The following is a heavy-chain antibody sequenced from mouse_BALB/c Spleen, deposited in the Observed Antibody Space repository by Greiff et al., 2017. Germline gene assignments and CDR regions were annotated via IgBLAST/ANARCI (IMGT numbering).Heavy chain of an antibody. D-gene: IGHD1-2*01. Sequence: VQLQQSGPELVKPGASVKMSCKASGYTFTSYVMHWVKQKPGQGLEWIGYINPYNDGTKYNEKFKGKATLTSDKSSSTAYMELSSLTSEDSAVYYCARGRLPYAMDYWGQGTSVTVSS. CDR1: GYTFTSYV. V-gene: IGHV1-14*01. J-gene: IGHJ4*01. CDR2: INPYNDGT. CDR3: ARGRLPYAMDY.